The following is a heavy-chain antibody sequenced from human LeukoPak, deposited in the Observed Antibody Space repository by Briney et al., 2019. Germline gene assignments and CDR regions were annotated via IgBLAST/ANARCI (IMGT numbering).Heavy chain of an antibody. CDR2: IQQDGSEK. Sequence: GGSPRLSCAASGFTFSNSWMGWVGQAPGKGVEWVAHIQQDGSEKYYVDSVKGRFTISRDNANNSLYLQMNSLRAEETAVYYGARGGGVSKNWGQGTLVTVSS. V-gene: IGHV3-7*01. CDR3: ARGGGVSKN. J-gene: IGHJ4*02. CDR1: GFTFSNSW. D-gene: IGHD2-15*01.